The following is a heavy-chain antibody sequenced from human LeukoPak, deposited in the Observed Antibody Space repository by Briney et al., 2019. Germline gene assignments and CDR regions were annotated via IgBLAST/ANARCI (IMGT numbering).Heavy chain of an antibody. V-gene: IGHV3-53*01. J-gene: IGHJ4*02. D-gene: IGHD1-26*01. Sequence: GSLRLSCAASGFTVNSNYLSWVRQAPGKGLEWVSVIYSGGSAYYADSVKGRFTISRDNSKNTVFLQMNSLRAEDTAVYYCARGLGGSVDYWGQGTLVTVSS. CDR2: IYSGGSA. CDR1: GFTVNSNY. CDR3: ARGLGGSVDY.